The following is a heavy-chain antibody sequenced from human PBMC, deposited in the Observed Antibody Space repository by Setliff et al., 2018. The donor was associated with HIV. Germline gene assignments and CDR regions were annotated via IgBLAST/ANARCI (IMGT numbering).Heavy chain of an antibody. V-gene: IGHV5-51*01. CDR3: ARHRVDTSMLVVKSPGAFDL. D-gene: IGHD3-22*01. CDR2: IFPPDSDT. J-gene: IGHJ3*01. Sequence: GESLKISCRGFGYSFGDYWIGWVRQKPGQGLEWMGIIFPPDSDTRVNPSFQGQVTISADRSTYGAFLQWRSLKASDTGMYFCARHRVDTSMLVVKSPGAFDLWGQGTLVTVSS. CDR1: GYSFGDYW.